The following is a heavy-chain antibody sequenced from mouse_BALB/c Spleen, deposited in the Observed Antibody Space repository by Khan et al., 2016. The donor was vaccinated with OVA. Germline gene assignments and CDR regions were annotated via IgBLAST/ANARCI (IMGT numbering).Heavy chain of an antibody. CDR3: ARSPYGNFDY. CDR2: INSDGDYT. D-gene: IGHD2-1*01. V-gene: IGHV5-9-3*01. J-gene: IGHJ3*01. CDR1: GFTFSTYA. Sequence: EVQLVESGGGLVKPGGSLKLSCAASGFTFSTYAMSWIRQTPEKRLEWVATINSDGDYTYYPDSVTGRFTISRDNAKNTLYLQMSSLRSEDTAMSYCARSPYGNFDYWGHGTLVTVSA.